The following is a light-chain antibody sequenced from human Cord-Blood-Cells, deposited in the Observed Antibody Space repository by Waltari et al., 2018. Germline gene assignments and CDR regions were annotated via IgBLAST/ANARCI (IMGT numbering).Light chain of an antibody. J-gene: IGLJ2*01. V-gene: IGLV2-8*01. CDR3: SSYAGSNNLV. Sequence: QSALTQPPSASGSPGQSVTISCTGTSSDVGGYNYVSWYQQHPGKAPKLMIYELSKRPSGVPDRFSCSKPGHTASLTVSGLQAEDEADYYCSSYAGSNNLVFGGGTKLTVL. CDR1: SSDVGGYNY. CDR2: ELS.